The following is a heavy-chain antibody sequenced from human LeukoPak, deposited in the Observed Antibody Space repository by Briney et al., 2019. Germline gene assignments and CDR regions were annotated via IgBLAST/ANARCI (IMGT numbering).Heavy chain of an antibody. D-gene: IGHD3-22*01. CDR3: ARARSLDYYDSSGYYYGYYYYYGMDV. J-gene: IGHJ6*02. Sequence: SQTLSLTCTVSGGSITSGDYYWSWFRQPPGKGLEWIGYIYNKGTTYYNPSLKSRITILLDTSKNQVSLKLSSVTAADTAVYYCARARSLDYYDSSGYYYGYYYYYGMDVWGQGTTVTVSS. V-gene: IGHV4-30-4*08. CDR1: GGSITSGDYY. CDR2: IYNKGTT.